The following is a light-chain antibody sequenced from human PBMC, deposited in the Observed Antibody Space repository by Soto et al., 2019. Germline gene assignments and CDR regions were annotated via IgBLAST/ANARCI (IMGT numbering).Light chain of an antibody. CDR2: KAS. Sequence: TQSPGTLSLSPGERATLSCRASQSVSSWLAWYQQKPGKAPKLLIYKASSLESGVPSRFSGSGSGTEFTLTISSLQPDDFATYYCQQYNSYPWTFGQGTKVDIK. J-gene: IGKJ1*01. CDR1: QSVSSW. CDR3: QQYNSYPWT. V-gene: IGKV1-5*03.